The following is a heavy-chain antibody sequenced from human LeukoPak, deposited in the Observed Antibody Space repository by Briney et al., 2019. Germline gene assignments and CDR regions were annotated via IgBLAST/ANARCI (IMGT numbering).Heavy chain of an antibody. Sequence: GGSLRLSCAASGFTFSSYWMSWVRQAPGKGLEWVANIKQDGSEKYYVGSVKGRFTISRDNAKNSLYLQMNSLRAEDTAVYYCARERHYYDSSGYPYYFDYWGQGTLVTVSS. V-gene: IGHV3-7*01. J-gene: IGHJ4*02. D-gene: IGHD3-22*01. CDR1: GFTFSSYW. CDR3: ARERHYYDSSGYPYYFDY. CDR2: IKQDGSEK.